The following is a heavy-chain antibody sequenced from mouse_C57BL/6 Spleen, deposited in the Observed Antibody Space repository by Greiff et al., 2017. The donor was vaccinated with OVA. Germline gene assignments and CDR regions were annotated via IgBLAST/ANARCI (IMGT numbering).Heavy chain of an antibody. CDR1: GFTFSSYA. D-gene: IGHD2-5*01. Sequence: EVMLVESGGGLVKPGGSLKLSCAASGFTFSSYAMSWVRQTPEKRLEWVATISDGGSYTYYPDNVKGRFTISRDNAKNNLYLQMSHLKSEDTAMYYCARGRAYYSNLYYFDYWGQGTTLTVSS. CDR3: ARGRAYYSNLYYFDY. J-gene: IGHJ2*01. CDR2: ISDGGSYT. V-gene: IGHV5-4*03.